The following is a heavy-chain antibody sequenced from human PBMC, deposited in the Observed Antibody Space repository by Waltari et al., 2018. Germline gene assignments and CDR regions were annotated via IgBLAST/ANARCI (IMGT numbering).Heavy chain of an antibody. J-gene: IGHJ4*02. CDR3: ASPGQHSEYYFDY. Sequence: QVQLVQSGAEVKKPGSSVKVSCKASGGPFSSYAIRWVRPAPGQGLEWMGGIIPILGIANYAQKFQGRVTITADESTSTAYMELSSLRSEDTAVYYCASPGQHSEYYFDYWGQGTLVTVSS. CDR2: IIPILGIA. V-gene: IGHV1-69*04. D-gene: IGHD6-13*01. CDR1: GGPFSSYA.